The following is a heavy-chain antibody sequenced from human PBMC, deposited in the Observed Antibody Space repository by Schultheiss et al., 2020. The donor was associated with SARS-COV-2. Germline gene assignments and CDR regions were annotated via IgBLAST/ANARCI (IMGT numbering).Heavy chain of an antibody. V-gene: IGHV4-4*02. CDR3: ARDLRSIVVVPAANWFDP. Sequence: SETLSLTCAVSGGSISSSNWWSWVRQPPGKGLEWIGYIYYSGSTNYNPSLKSRVTISLDTSKNQFSLTVYSVTAADTAVYYCARDLRSIVVVPAANWFDPWGQGTLVTVSS. CDR1: GGSISSSNW. CDR2: IYYSGST. J-gene: IGHJ5*02. D-gene: IGHD2-2*01.